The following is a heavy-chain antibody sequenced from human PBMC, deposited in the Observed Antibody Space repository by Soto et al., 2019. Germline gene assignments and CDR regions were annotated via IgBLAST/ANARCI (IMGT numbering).Heavy chain of an antibody. D-gene: IGHD3-10*01. V-gene: IGHV3-30*03. CDR1: GFTFSSYG. Sequence: PGGSLRLSCAASGFTFSSYGVHWVRQAPGKGLEWVAAISYDGSKKYYVDSVKARFTISRDNSKNTVYLQVNSLSAEDTAVYTCARGRGSNYYGLEVWGRGTAVTSP. CDR2: ISYDGSKK. CDR3: ARGRGSNYYGLEV. J-gene: IGHJ6*02.